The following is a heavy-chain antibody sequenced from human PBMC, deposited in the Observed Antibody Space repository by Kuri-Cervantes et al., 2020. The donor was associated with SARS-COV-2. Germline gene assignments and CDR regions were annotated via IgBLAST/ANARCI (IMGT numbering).Heavy chain of an antibody. J-gene: IGHJ6*02. CDR1: GFTFSSYA. CDR3: AKDIVVGSDGIAHYYYYYGMDV. Sequence: GGSLRLSCAASGFTFSSYAMSWVRQAPGKGLEWVSAISGSGGSTYYADSVKGRFTISRDNSKNTLYLQMNSLRAEDTAVYYCAKDIVVGSDGIAHYYYYYGMDVWGQGTTVTVSS. CDR2: ISGSGGST. D-gene: IGHD2-2*02. V-gene: IGHV3-23*01.